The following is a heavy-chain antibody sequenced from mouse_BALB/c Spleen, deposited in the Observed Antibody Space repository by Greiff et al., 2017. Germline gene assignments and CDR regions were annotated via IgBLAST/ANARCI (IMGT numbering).Heavy chain of an antibody. D-gene: IGHD2-10*02. J-gene: IGHJ4*01. CDR2: IWWDDDK. V-gene: IGHV8-8*01. CDR3: ARTYGIQYYYAMDY. Sequence: ESGPGILQPSQTLSLTCSFSGFSLSTSGMGVGWIRQPSGKGLEWLAHIWWDDDKRYNPALKSRLTISKDTSSNQVFLKIASVDTADTATYYCARTYGIQYYYAMDYWGQGTSVTVSS. CDR1: GFSLSTSGMG.